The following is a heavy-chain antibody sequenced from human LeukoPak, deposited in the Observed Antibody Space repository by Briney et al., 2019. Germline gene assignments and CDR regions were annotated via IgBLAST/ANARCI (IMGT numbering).Heavy chain of an antibody. Sequence: ASVKVSCKASGYTFTGHNMHWVRQAPGQGPAWMAIINPSSGSKAYAQKFQGRVTLTRDTSTNTHYMELSSLRSEDTAIYYCARDSSNWSFDYWGQGTPVTVSS. D-gene: IGHD6-13*01. CDR1: GYTFTGHN. J-gene: IGHJ4*02. CDR3: ARDSSNWSFDY. V-gene: IGHV1-46*01. CDR2: INPSSGSK.